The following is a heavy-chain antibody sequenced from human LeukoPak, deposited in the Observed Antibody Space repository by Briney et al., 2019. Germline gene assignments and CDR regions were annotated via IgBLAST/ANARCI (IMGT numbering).Heavy chain of an antibody. D-gene: IGHD6-13*01. V-gene: IGHV4-39*07. CDR1: GGSISSSYYY. J-gene: IGHJ4*02. Sequence: SETLSLTCTVSGGSISSSYYYWGWIRQPPGKGLEWIGEINHSGSTNYNPSLKSRVTISVDTSKNQFSLKLSSVTAADTAVYYCASNYRPGIADQGDYWGQGTLVTVSS. CDR3: ASNYRPGIADQGDY. CDR2: INHSGST.